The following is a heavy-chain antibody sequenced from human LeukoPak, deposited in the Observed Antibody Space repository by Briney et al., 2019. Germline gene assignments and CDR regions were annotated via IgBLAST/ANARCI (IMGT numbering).Heavy chain of an antibody. D-gene: IGHD1-26*01. CDR3: TKGGSYAPLDY. CDR2: ISGTGGST. Sequence: GGSLRLSCAASGFIFSSSAMTWVRQAPGKGRGWVSAISGTGGSTVYADSVKGPLTISRDNSKNTLYLQMSSLRDEDTAIYYCTKGGSYAPLDYWGQGTLVTVSS. CDR1: GFIFSSSA. J-gene: IGHJ4*02. V-gene: IGHV3-23*01.